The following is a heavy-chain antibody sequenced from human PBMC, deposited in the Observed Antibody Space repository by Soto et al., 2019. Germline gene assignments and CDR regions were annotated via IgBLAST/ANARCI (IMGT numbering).Heavy chain of an antibody. CDR3: ERGGDVNYYHGMDV. V-gene: IGHV1-18*01. J-gene: IGHJ6*02. CDR1: GYTFTSYG. D-gene: IGHD5-12*01. Sequence: QVQLVQSGGEVKKPGASVKLSCTASGYTFTSYGISWVRQAPGQGLEWMGWISAYTGKTNFAQNDQDRVTMTTDTSKRTAYRDLRSLRSDDTDVYDGERGGDVNYYHGMDVWGQGTTVTVSS. CDR2: ISAYTGKT.